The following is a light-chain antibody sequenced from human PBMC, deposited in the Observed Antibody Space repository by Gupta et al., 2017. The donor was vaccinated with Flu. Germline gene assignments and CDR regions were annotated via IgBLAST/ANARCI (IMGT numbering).Light chain of an antibody. CDR2: END. J-gene: IGLJ3*02. CDR3: GTWDTSLSTMV. Sequence: TVTISCSGSSSNIGNNYVSWYQQLPGTAPKVLIYENDKRPSGIPDRFSGSKSGTSATLGIAGLQTGDEAGYYCGTWDTSLSTMVFGGGTKLTVL. V-gene: IGLV1-51*02. CDR1: SSNIGNNY.